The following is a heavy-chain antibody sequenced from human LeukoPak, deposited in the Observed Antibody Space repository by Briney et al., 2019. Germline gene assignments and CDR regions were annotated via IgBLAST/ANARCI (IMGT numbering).Heavy chain of an antibody. CDR2: ISYDGSNK. CDR1: GFTFSSYA. D-gene: IGHD2-15*01. J-gene: IGHJ4*02. CDR3: ARDQLPGLVVVAAYFDY. V-gene: IGHV3-30-3*01. Sequence: GGSLRLSCAASGFTFSSYAMHWVRQAPGKGLEWVAVISYDGSNKYYADSVKGRFTISRDNSKSTLYLQMNSLRAEDTAVYYCARDQLPGLVVVAAYFDYWGQGTLVTVSS.